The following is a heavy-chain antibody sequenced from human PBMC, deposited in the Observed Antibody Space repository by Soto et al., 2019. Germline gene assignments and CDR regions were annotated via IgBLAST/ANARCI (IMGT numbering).Heavy chain of an antibody. CDR1: GGAFRTYA. CDR3: ATGGVAILTTGTYFDS. CDR2: VIPLFGPS. D-gene: IGHD4-17*01. Sequence: QVQLVQSGAEVKKPGSSVIVSCKASGGAFRTYAITWVRQAPGQGLECMGAVIPLFGPSTYAQSLQARLTITADESPSTAYLELRSLRSEDTATYFCATGGVAILTTGTYFDSWGQGTLVTVSS. V-gene: IGHV1-69*01. J-gene: IGHJ4*01.